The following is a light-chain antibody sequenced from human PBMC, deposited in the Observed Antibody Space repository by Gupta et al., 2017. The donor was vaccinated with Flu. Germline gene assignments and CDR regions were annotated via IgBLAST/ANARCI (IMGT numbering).Light chain of an antibody. CDR2: EER. J-gene: IGLJ3*02. CDR3: QVWDSSSDHWV. Sequence: GGSNIGSERVHWYQQKPGLAPVLVVYEERFRPSGIPERFSGSNSGNTATLIISRVEAGDEADYYCQVWDSSSDHWVFGGGTKLTVL. V-gene: IGLV3-21*02. CDR1: NIGSER.